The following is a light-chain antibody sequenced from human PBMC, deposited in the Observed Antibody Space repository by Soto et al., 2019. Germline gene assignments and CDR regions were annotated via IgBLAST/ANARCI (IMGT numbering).Light chain of an antibody. J-gene: IGKJ4*01. Sequence: EIVLTQSPGTLSLSPGGRATLSCRASQSVSSSSYLAWYQQKPGQAPRLLIYGASSRATGIPDRFSGSGSGTDFTLTISRLEPEDFAVYYWQQYGSSLTFGGGTKVEIK. CDR3: QQYGSSLT. CDR2: GAS. CDR1: QSVSSSSY. V-gene: IGKV3-20*01.